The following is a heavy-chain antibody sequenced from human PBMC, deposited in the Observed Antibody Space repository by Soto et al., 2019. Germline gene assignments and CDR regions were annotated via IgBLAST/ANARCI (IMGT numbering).Heavy chain of an antibody. V-gene: IGHV4-31*03. D-gene: IGHD4-17*01. CDR2: IYYSGST. CDR1: GGSISSGGYY. CDR3: ARDLYGDYYYYGMDV. J-gene: IGHJ6*02. Sequence: PSETLSLTCTVSGGSISSGGYYWSWIRQHPGKGLEWIGYIYYSGSTYYNPSLKSRVTISVDTSKNQFSLKLSSVTAADTAVYYCARDLYGDYYYYGMDVWGQGTTVTVS.